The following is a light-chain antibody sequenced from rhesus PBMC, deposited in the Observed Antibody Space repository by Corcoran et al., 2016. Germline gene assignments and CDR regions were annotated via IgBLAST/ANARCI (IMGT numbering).Light chain of an antibody. CDR3: QQYSSSPLT. V-gene: IGKV1-22*01. Sequence: DIQMTQSPSSQSATVGDTVTITCRASQRISSWLAWYQQKPGKAPKLLIYKASRLQSGVPSRFSGSGSGTDFTLTINSLQSEDFATYYCQQYSSSPLTFGGGTKVELK. CDR2: KAS. CDR1: QRISSW. J-gene: IGKJ4*01.